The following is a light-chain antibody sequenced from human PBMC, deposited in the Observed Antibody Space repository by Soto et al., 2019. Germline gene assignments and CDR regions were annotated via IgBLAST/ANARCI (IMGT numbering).Light chain of an antibody. CDR2: DVS. J-gene: IGLJ1*01. CDR3: KSYTTTSSFV. V-gene: IGLV2-14*01. CDR1: RSDIGTYNY. Sequence: QSVLTQPASASGSPGQSITISCTGTRSDIGTYNYVSWYQQHPDKAPRLVIYDVSNRPSGISNRFSGSKSGNTASLTIAGLQSEDEADYYCKSYTTTSSFVFGTGTKVTVL.